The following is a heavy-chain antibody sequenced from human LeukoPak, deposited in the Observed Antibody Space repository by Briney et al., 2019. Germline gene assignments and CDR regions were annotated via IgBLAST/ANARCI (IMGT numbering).Heavy chain of an antibody. CDR2: ISWNRGII. CDR3: AKDGGLDKYGYNPLDN. Sequence: PGRSLRLSCAASGFTFEGYAMHWVRQVPGKGLEWVSGISWNRGIIEYADSVKGRFTISRDNAKNSLYLQMNSLRVEDTALYYCAKDGGLDKYGYNPLDNWGQGTLVTVSS. CDR1: GFTFEGYA. D-gene: IGHD5-24*01. J-gene: IGHJ4*02. V-gene: IGHV3-9*01.